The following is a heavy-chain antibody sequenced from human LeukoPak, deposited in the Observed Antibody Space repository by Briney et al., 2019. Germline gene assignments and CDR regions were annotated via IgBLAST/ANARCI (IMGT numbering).Heavy chain of an antibody. CDR2: ISSSSSTI. J-gene: IGHJ4*02. V-gene: IGHV3-48*01. Sequence: LAGGSLRLSCAASGFTFSSYSMNWVRQAPGKGLEWVSYISSSSSTIYYADSVKGRFTISRDNAKNSLYLQMNSLRAEDTAVYYCATTSKQWLVLFDYWGQGTLVTVSS. D-gene: IGHD6-19*01. CDR1: GFTFSSYS. CDR3: ATTSKQWLVLFDY.